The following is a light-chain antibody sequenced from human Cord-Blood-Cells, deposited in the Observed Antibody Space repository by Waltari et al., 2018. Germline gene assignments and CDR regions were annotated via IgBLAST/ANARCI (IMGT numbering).Light chain of an antibody. V-gene: IGLV2-14*01. CDR3: SSYTSSSTLV. J-gene: IGLJ2*01. CDR1: SSDVGGYNY. Sequence: QSALTQPASVSESPGQSITISCTGTSSDVGGYNYVSWYQQHPGKAPKLMIYDVSNRPSGVSNRFSGSKSGNTASLTSSGLQAEDEADYYCSSYTSSSTLVFGGGTKLTVL. CDR2: DVS.